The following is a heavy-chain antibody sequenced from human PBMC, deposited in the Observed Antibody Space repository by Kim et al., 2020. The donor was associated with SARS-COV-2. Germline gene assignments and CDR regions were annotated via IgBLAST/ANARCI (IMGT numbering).Heavy chain of an antibody. CDR3: ARVDRSGGSCYLPVDYDYDGMDV. CDR2: ISAYNGNT. Sequence: ASVKVSCKASGYTFTSYGISWVRQAPGQGLEWMGWISAYNGNTNYAQKLQGRVTMTTDTSTSTAYMELRSLRSDDTSVYYCARVDRSGGSCYLPVDYDYDGMDVWGQGTTVTVSS. D-gene: IGHD2-15*01. J-gene: IGHJ6*02. V-gene: IGHV1-18*04. CDR1: GYTFTSYG.